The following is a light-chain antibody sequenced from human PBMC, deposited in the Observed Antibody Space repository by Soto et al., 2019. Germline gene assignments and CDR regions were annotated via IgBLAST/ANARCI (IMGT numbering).Light chain of an antibody. J-gene: IGKJ4*01. CDR2: AVS. CDR3: HLANSFHLT. CDR1: PGVSRW. V-gene: IGKV1-12*01. Sequence: DIQMTPSPSSVSASVGDRVTITCRASPGVSRWLAWYQQKPGKAPKHLIYAVSTLQSGVHSRFSSSRSGTDFNLTISSLQREDHATYFCHLANSFHLTFGGGTKVEIK.